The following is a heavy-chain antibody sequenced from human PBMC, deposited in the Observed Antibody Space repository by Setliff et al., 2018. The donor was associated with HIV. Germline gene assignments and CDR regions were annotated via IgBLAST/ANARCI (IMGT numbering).Heavy chain of an antibody. CDR3: ARPVGGTGFDP. D-gene: IGHD1-26*01. J-gene: IGHJ5*02. CDR2: INEASGNT. CDR1: GYTFTTYA. Sequence: GASVKVSCKASGYTFTTYAIFWVRQAPGQRLEWMGWINEASGNTKYSQRFQGRVTITRDTSASTAYLELSSLRSEDTAVYYCARPVGGTGFDPWGQGTLVTVSS. V-gene: IGHV1-3*01.